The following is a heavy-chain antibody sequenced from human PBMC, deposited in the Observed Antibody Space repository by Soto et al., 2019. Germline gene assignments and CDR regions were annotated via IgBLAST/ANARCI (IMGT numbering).Heavy chain of an antibody. CDR1: RAPISPSPYY. V-gene: IGHV4-39*01. CDR2: IYYSGST. D-gene: IGHD3-9*01. CDR3: ARQHYDILTGYYYYYYGMDV. J-gene: IGHJ6*02. Sequence: SETLFVNPPLTRAPISPSPYYCVRIRRSPGKGLEWIGSIYYSGSTYYNPSLKSRVTISVDTSKNQFSLKLSSVTAADTAVYYCARQHYDILTGYYYYYYGMDVWGQGTTVT.